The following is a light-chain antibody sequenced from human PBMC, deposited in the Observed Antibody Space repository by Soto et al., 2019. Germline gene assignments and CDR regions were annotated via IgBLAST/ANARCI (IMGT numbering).Light chain of an antibody. CDR2: DVS. Sequence: QSVLTQPASVSGSPGQSITISCTGTSSDVGDYDYVSWYQQHPGKAPKLMIHDVSDRPSGVSNRFSGSKSGNTASLTISGLQAEDEADYYCSSYSSSSTPVLFGGGTKLTVL. V-gene: IGLV2-14*03. J-gene: IGLJ2*01. CDR3: SSYSSSSTPVL. CDR1: SSDVGDYDY.